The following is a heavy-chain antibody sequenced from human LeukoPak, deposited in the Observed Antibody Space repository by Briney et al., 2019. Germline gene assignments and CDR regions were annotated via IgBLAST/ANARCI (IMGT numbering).Heavy chain of an antibody. J-gene: IGHJ4*02. Sequence: GGSLRLSCAASGFTFSSYAMSWVRQAPGKGLEWVSAISGSGGSTYYADSVKGRFTISRDNSKNTLYLQMNSLRAEDTAVHYCAKASYYYDSSGYWDYWGQGTLVTVSS. CDR3: AKASYYYDSSGYWDY. CDR1: GFTFSSYA. V-gene: IGHV3-23*01. CDR2: ISGSGGST. D-gene: IGHD3-22*01.